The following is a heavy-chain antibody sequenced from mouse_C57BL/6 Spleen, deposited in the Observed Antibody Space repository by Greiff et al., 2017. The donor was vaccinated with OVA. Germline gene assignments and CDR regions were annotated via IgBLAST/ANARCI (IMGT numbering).Heavy chain of an antibody. CDR3: ARLGRDAMDY. V-gene: IGHV1-69*01. CDR2: IDPSDSYT. CDR1: GYTFTSYW. D-gene: IGHD4-1*01. J-gene: IGHJ4*01. Sequence: QVQLQQPGAELVMPGASVKLSCKASGYTFTSYWMHWVKQRPGQGLEWIGEIDPSDSYTNYNQQFKGKSTLTVDKSSSTAYMQLSSLTSEDSAVYYCARLGRDAMDYWGQGTSVTVSS.